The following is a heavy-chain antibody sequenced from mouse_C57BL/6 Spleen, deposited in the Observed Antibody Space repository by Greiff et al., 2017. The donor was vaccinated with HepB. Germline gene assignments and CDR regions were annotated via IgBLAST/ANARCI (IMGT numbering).Heavy chain of an antibody. CDR2: IWRGGST. J-gene: IGHJ4*01. CDR3: AKNKITTVVATNYYAMDY. Sequence: QVQLKQSGPGLVQPSQSLSITCTVSGFSLTSYGVHWVRQSPGKGLEWLGVIWRGGSTDYNAAFMSRLSITKDNSKSQVFFKMNSLQADDTAIYYCAKNKITTVVATNYYAMDYWGQGTSVTVSS. D-gene: IGHD1-1*01. V-gene: IGHV2-5*01. CDR1: GFSLTSYG.